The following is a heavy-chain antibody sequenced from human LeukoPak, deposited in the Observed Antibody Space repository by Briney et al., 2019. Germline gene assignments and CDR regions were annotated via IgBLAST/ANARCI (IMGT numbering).Heavy chain of an antibody. CDR2: IGSDGRT. CDR1: GFTFSGNA. J-gene: IGHJ6*03. Sequence: GGSLGLSCEASGFTFSGNAMAWVRQAPGKGPEWVSGIGSDGRTHYADSVKGRFTISRDNSKNTLYLQMNSLRAEDTAVYYCAKYPVDYYYYYMDVWGKGTTVTISS. CDR3: AKYPVDYYYYYMDV. V-gene: IGHV3-23*01.